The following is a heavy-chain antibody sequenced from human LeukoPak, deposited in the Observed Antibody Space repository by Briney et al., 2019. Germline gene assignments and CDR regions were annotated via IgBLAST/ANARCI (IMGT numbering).Heavy chain of an antibody. Sequence: PGGSLRLSCAASGFTFNNFWMSWVRQAPGKGLEWVANINQFGSETYYVDSVKGRFTISRDNAKNSLNLQMNSLRVEDTAVYYCARAGGARSSWSYWGQGTLVTVSS. J-gene: IGHJ4*02. CDR3: ARAGGARSSWSY. D-gene: IGHD6-13*01. CDR1: GFTFNNFW. V-gene: IGHV3-7*01. CDR2: INQFGSET.